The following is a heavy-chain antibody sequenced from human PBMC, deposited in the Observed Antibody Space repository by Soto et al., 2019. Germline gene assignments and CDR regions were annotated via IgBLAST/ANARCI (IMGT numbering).Heavy chain of an antibody. CDR3: ARRPLGYSSSPATHFDY. J-gene: IGHJ4*02. CDR1: GGSISSSSYY. V-gene: IGHV4-39*01. D-gene: IGHD6-6*01. CDR2: IYYSGST. Sequence: PSETLSLTCTVSGGSISSSSYYWGWIRQPPGKGLEWIGSIYYSGSTYYNPSLKSRVTKSVDTSKNQFSLKLSSVTAADTAVYHCARRPLGYSSSPATHFDYWGQGTLVTVSS.